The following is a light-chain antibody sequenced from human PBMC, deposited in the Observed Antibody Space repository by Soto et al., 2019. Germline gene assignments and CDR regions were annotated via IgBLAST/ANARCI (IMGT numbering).Light chain of an antibody. V-gene: IGKV1-39*01. Sequence: DIQMTQSPSSLSASVVDRVTITCQASQDIRNYLNWYQQKQGKAPKXXIYAASSLQSGVPSRFSGSGAGTDCTRPISSLQPEDFETYYCQQSYTTPLTFGGGTKV. CDR1: QDIRNY. J-gene: IGKJ4*01. CDR2: AAS. CDR3: QQSYTTPLT.